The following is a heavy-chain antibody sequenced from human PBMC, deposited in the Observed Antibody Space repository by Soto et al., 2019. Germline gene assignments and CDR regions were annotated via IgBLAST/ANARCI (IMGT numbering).Heavy chain of an antibody. D-gene: IGHD5-18*01. Sequence: ASVKVSCKTSGFNFNVHGINWVRQAPGHSLEWLGWIGVSGNTAFSQKFQGRVTLTRDPSATTAYMEMNSPKSEDTAIYYCARALGSPWIQVKFESWGQGTLVTVSS. CDR3: ARALGSPWIQVKFES. J-gene: IGHJ4*02. CDR1: GFNFNVHG. V-gene: IGHV1-3*01. CDR2: IGVSGNT.